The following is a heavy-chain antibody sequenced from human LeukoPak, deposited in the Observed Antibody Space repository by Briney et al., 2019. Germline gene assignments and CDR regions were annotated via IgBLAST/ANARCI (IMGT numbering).Heavy chain of an antibody. Sequence: GASVQVSCKASGYSVTNYGISWVRQAPGQGREWMGWISAYNGNPNYAQKLQGRVTMTTDTSTSTAYMELRSLRSDDTAVYYCVRDYDRSGYYCYWGQGTLVTVSS. V-gene: IGHV1-18*01. CDR2: ISAYNGNP. CDR3: VRDYDRSGYYCY. CDR1: GYSVTNYG. J-gene: IGHJ4*02. D-gene: IGHD3-22*01.